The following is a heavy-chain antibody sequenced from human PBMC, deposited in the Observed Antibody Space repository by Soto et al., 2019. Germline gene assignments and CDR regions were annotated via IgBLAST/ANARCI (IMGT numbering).Heavy chain of an antibody. CDR1: GFTFSSYA. V-gene: IGHV3-30*14. Sequence: QVQLVESGGGVVQPGRSLRLSCAASGFTFSSYAMHWVRQAPGKGLEWVAVISYDGSNKYYADSVKGRFTISRDNSKNTLYLQMNSPRAEDTAVYYSARASLWGTAMVLWYFDFWGRGTLVTVSS. D-gene: IGHD5-18*01. CDR3: ARASLWGTAMVLWYFDF. CDR2: ISYDGSNK. J-gene: IGHJ2*01.